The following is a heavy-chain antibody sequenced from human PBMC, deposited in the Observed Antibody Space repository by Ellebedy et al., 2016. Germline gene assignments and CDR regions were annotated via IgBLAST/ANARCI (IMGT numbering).Heavy chain of an antibody. CDR3: GRGGVGAFDY. J-gene: IGHJ4*02. Sequence: GESLKISXAASGFTASAHYMTWVRQAPGKGLEWLSIIYSGGSTYYPDSLKGRFTISRDNSKNTLFLEMDSLRIEDTAVYYCGRGGVGAFDYWGQGTLVTVSS. CDR1: GFTASAHY. D-gene: IGHD3-10*01. V-gene: IGHV3-66*02. CDR2: IYSGGST.